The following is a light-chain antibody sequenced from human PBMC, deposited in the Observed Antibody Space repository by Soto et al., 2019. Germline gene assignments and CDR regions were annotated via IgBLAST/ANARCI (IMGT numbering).Light chain of an antibody. V-gene: IGLV2-14*03. CDR3: SAFTGTTYV. Sequence: QSALTQPASVSGSPGQSITISCTGTSSDVGGNKYVSWYQHYPGKAPKLMICDVSNRPSGVSNRFSGSKSGNTASLTISGLQVEDEADYYCSAFTGTTYVFGTGTKLTVL. CDR1: SSDVGGNKY. CDR2: DVS. J-gene: IGLJ1*01.